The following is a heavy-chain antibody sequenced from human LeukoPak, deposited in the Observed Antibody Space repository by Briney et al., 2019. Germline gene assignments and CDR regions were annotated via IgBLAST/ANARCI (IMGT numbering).Heavy chain of an antibody. Sequence: GGSLRLSCAASGFTVSSNYMSWVRKAQGKGLECVSIIYRGGEAYYADSVRDRFTISRDNPKNTLYLQMNSLRAEDTAVYYCARDSPFEYWGQGTLVTVSS. CDR2: IYRGGEA. CDR3: ARDSPFEY. J-gene: IGHJ4*02. V-gene: IGHV3-66*01. CDR1: GFTVSSNY.